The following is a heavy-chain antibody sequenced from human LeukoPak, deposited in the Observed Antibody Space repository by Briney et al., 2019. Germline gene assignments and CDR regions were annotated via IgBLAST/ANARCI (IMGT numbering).Heavy chain of an antibody. J-gene: IGHJ6*02. CDR2: LISDGSSA. V-gene: IGHV3-74*01. D-gene: IGHD2-8*02. Sequence: PGGSLRLSCAASGFTFSSYWMHWVRQAPGKGLVWVSRLISDGSSASYADSVKGRFTISRDNTKNTLYLQMNSLRAEDTAVYYCARDSRYCPDVWGQGTTVTVSS. CDR3: ARDSRYCPDV. CDR1: GFTFSSYW.